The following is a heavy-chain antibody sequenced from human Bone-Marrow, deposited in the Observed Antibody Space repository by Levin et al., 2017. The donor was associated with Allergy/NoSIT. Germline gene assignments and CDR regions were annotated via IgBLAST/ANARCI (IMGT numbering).Heavy chain of an antibody. J-gene: IGHJ4*02. CDR2: ITGNGRDT. CDR3: VKGLASVDY. V-gene: IGHV3-23*01. CDR1: GFTFSTNA. Sequence: GESLKISCAVSGFTFSTNAMSWVRQAPGKGLEWVSAITGNGRDTFYADSVKGRFTVSRDNSQNTLYLQLGSLRAEDTAQYYCVKGLASVDYWGQGTLVTVSS.